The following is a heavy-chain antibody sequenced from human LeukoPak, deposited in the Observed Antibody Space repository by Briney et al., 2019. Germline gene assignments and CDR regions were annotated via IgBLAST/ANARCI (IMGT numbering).Heavy chain of an antibody. V-gene: IGHV1-69*13. CDR2: IIPIFGTA. CDR1: GGTFSSYA. J-gene: IGHJ6*02. D-gene: IGHD6-19*01. Sequence: SVKVSCKASGGTFSSYAISWVRQAPGQGLEWMGGIIPIFGTANYAQKFQGRVTITADESTSTAYMELSSLGSEDTAVYYCARDVGNIAVAGTSTYYYYGMDVWGQGTTVTVSS. CDR3: ARDVGNIAVAGTSTYYYYGMDV.